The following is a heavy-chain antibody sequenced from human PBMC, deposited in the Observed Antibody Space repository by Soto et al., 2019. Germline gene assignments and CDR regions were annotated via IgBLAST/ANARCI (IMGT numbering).Heavy chain of an antibody. CDR3: AREDVLLWFGELGPLDY. D-gene: IGHD3-10*01. V-gene: IGHV3-33*01. Sequence: QVQLVESGGGVVQPGRSLRLSCAASGFTFSSYGMHWVRQAPGKGLEWVAVIWYDGSNKYYADSVKGRFTISRDNSKNPLYLQMNSLRAEDTAVYYCAREDVLLWFGELGPLDYWGQGTLVTVSS. CDR1: GFTFSSYG. J-gene: IGHJ4*02. CDR2: IWYDGSNK.